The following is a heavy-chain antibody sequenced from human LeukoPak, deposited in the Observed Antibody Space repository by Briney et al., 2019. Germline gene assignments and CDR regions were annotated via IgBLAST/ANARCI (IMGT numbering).Heavy chain of an antibody. CDR3: YSMIVVEIRVINDY. D-gene: IGHD3-22*01. V-gene: IGHV3-66*01. CDR1: GFTFSSYE. Sequence: PGGSLRLSCAASGFTFSSYEMNWVRQGPGKGLEWVSVIYSGGSTYYADSVKGRFTISRDNSKNTLYLQMNSLRAEDTAVYYCYSMIVVEIRVINDYWGQGTLVTVSS. CDR2: IYSGGST. J-gene: IGHJ4*02.